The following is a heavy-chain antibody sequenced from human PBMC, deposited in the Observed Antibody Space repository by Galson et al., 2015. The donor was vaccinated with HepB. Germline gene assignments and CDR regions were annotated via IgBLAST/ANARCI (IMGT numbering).Heavy chain of an antibody. J-gene: IGHJ4*02. V-gene: IGHV3-30*02. CDR3: AKGDRIAVAPVANLD. D-gene: IGHD6-19*01. CDR1: GFTFSSYG. CDR2: IRYDGSNK. Sequence: SLRLSCAASGFTFSSYGMHWVRQAPGKGLEWVAFIRYDGSNKYYADSVKGRFTISRDNSKNTLYLQMNSLRAEDTAVYYCAKGDRIAVAPVANLDWGQGTLVTVSS.